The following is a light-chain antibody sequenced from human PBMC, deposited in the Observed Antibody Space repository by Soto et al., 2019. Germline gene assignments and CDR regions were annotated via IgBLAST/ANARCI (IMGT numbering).Light chain of an antibody. Sequence: EIVMTQSPATLSVSPGERATLSCRASQSVSSYLAWYQQKPGQAPRLLIYGASTRATGIPARFSGSGSGTEFTFTISSLQSEDFAVYYCQQYNNWPLLTFGGGTKVEIK. J-gene: IGKJ4*01. CDR2: GAS. CDR3: QQYNNWPLLT. V-gene: IGKV3-15*01. CDR1: QSVSSY.